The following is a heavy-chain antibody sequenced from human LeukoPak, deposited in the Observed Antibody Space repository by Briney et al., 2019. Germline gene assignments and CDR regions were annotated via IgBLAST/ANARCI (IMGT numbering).Heavy chain of an antibody. V-gene: IGHV4-4*07. CDR1: GASISLYY. D-gene: IGHD3-22*01. Sequence: SETLSLTCSVSGASISLYYWSWIRQSAGKRPEWIGRVHATGTTNYNPSLKSRVTLSVDTFKRQFSLKLKSVTAADTAVYYCARVLGSSGYAGDWRFDLWGRGTLVTVSS. CDR3: ARVLGSSGYAGDWRFDL. J-gene: IGHJ2*01. CDR2: VHATGTT.